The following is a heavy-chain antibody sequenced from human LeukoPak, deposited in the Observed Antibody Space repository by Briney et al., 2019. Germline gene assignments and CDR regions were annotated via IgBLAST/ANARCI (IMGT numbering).Heavy chain of an antibody. CDR1: GYTFNRYG. D-gene: IGHD3-16*02. J-gene: IGHJ3*02. V-gene: IGHV1-18*01. CDR3: ARTSYVWGRYRSDDAFDI. Sequence: ASVKVSCKASGYTFNRYGISWVRQAPGQGLDWMGWISANNVKTNYAQKLQGRVTMITDTSTSTAYMELRSLRSDDTAVYYCARTSYVWGRYRSDDAFDIWGQGTMVTVSS. CDR2: ISANNVKT.